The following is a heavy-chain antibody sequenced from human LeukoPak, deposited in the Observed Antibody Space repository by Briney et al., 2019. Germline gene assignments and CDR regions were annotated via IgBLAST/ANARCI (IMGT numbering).Heavy chain of an antibody. V-gene: IGHV6-1*01. CDR2: TYYRSTWYN. CDR1: GDSVSSNSVT. J-gene: IGHJ6*02. D-gene: IGHD2-15*01. Sequence: SQTLSLTCAISGDSVSSNSVTWNWIRQSPSRGLEWLGRTYYRSTWYNDYAVSVRGRITVNPDTSKNQFSLQLNSVTPEDTAVYYCARAGGGYCSGGSCYSYYYYYGMDVWGQGTTVTVSS. CDR3: ARAGGGYCSGGSCYSYYYYYGMDV.